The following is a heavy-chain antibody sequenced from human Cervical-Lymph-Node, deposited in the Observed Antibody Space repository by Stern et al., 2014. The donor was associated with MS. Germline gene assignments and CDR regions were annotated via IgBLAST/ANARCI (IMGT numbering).Heavy chain of an antibody. Sequence: VQLVESGGGVVPPGRSLRLSCETSGFTFGRPSMHWVRQAPGKGLEWVAIISDDGTRHHYAEYVNGRLPISRSNSHNKVYLQLNSLRVEDTAMYYCARPAAARYFDYWGQGSQVTVSS. J-gene: IGHJ4*02. D-gene: IGHD6-25*01. V-gene: IGHV3-30*04. CDR3: ARPAAARYFDY. CDR1: GFTFGRPS. CDR2: ISDDGTRH.